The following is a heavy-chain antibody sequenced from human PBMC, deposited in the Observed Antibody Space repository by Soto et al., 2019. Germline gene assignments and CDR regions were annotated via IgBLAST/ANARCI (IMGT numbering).Heavy chain of an antibody. CDR2: ISYDGSNK. V-gene: IGHV3-30*18. D-gene: IGHD6-19*01. CDR1: GFTFSSYG. CDR3: AKVAVAVDLYDAFDI. J-gene: IGHJ3*02. Sequence: QVQLVESGGGVVQPGRSLRLSCAASGFTFSSYGMHWVRQAPGKGLEWVAVISYDGSNKYYADSVKGRFTISRDNSKNTLYLQMNSLRAEDTAVYYCAKVAVAVDLYDAFDIWGQGTMVTVSS.